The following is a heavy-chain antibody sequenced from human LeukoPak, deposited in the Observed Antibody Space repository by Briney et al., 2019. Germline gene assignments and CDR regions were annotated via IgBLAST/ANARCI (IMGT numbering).Heavy chain of an antibody. Sequence: PGGSLRLSCAASGFDFESYSMTWVRQAPGKGLEWVSLINATSSDINYAESVRGRFTITRDNAKNSLFLQMDSLRVEDTAIYYCAKGLFSAFDKYLDSWGQGTLVTVSS. CDR1: GFDFESYS. CDR3: AKGLFSAFDKYLDS. D-gene: IGHD5-12*01. CDR2: INATSSDI. J-gene: IGHJ4*02. V-gene: IGHV3-21*04.